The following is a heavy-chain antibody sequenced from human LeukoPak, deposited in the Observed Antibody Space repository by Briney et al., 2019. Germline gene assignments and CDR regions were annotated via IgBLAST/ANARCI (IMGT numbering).Heavy chain of an antibody. CDR3: AREISGYDFDY. CDR1: GFTFSSYS. J-gene: IGHJ4*02. Sequence: GGSLRLSCAASGFTFSSYSMNWVRQAPGKGLEWVSSISSSSSYIYYADSVKGRFTISRDNAKNTLYLQMNSLRAEDTAVYYCAREISGYDFDYWGQGTLVTVSS. CDR2: ISSSSSYI. V-gene: IGHV3-21*04. D-gene: IGHD5-12*01.